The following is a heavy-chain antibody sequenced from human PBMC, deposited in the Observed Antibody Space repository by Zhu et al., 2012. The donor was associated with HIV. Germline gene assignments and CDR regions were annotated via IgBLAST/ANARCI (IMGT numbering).Heavy chain of an antibody. J-gene: IGHJ4*02. V-gene: IGHV4-39*01. D-gene: IGHD3-10*01. CDR2: IYYSGST. Sequence: QVQLQESGPGLVKPSETLSLTCTVSGGSISSSSYYWGWIRQPPGKGLEWIGSIYYSGSTYYNPSLKSRVTISVDTSKNQFSLKLSSVTAADTAVYYCARHLXLRYYYGSGAPFTTFDYWAREPWSPSPQ. CDR3: ARHLXLRYYYGSGAPFTTFDY. CDR1: GGSISSSSYY.